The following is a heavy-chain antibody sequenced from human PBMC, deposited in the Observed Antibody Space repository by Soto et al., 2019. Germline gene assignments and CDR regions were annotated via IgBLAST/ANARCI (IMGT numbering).Heavy chain of an antibody. V-gene: IGHV1-69*01. Sequence: QVQLVQSGAEVKKPGSSVKVSCKASGGTFSSYAISWVRQAPGQGLEWMGGIIPISGTANYAQKFQGRVTITADESTSTAYMELSSLRSEDTAVYYCARSQGSSTSLEIYYYYSSGMDVWGQGTTVIVSS. CDR1: GGTFSSYA. CDR2: IIPISGTA. CDR3: ARSQGSSTSLEIYYYYSSGMDV. J-gene: IGHJ6*02. D-gene: IGHD2-2*01.